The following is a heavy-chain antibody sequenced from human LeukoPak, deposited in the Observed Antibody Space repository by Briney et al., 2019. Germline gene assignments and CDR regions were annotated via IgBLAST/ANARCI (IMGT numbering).Heavy chain of an antibody. J-gene: IGHJ4*02. CDR3: ARYPPTYYYDRSGID. CDR2: IYSGGST. V-gene: IGHV3-66*01. D-gene: IGHD3-22*01. Sequence: PGGSLRLSCAASGFTVSSSYMSWVRQAPGKGLEWVSVIYSGGSTYYADSVKGRFTISRDNSKNTVYLRMNSLRAEDTAVYYCARYPPTYYYDRSGIDWGQGTLVTVSS. CDR1: GFTVSSSY.